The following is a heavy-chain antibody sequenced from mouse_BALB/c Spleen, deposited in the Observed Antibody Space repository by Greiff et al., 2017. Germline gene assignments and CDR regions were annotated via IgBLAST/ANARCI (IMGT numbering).Heavy chain of an antibody. CDR1: GYTFTSYY. CDR2: INPSNGGT. V-gene: IGHV1S81*02. J-gene: IGHJ2*01. Sequence: VKLVESGAELVKPGASVKLSCKASGYTFTSYYMYWVKQRPGQGLEWIGEINPSNGGTNFNEKFKSKATLTVDKSSSTAYMQLSSLTSEDSAVYYCTRYYYGFDYWGQGTTLTVSS. D-gene: IGHD1-1*01. CDR3: TRYYYGFDY.